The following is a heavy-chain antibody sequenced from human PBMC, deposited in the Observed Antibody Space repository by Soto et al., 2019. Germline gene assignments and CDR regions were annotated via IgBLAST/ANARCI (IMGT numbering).Heavy chain of an antibody. V-gene: IGHV4-4*02. CDR3: ARSGYYGSGTYGLDV. CDR2: IYHSGST. CDR1: YGSMSSSNW. Sequence: QVQLQESGPGLVKPSGTLSRSCAVSYGSMSSSNWWSWLRQPSGKGLEWIGLRQPPGKGLEWIGEIYHSGSTNHNPSLKSRVTISIDHSNNHFALKMSPVTAADTAVYYCARSGYYGSGTYGLDVWGKGTTVTVSS. D-gene: IGHD3-10*01. J-gene: IGHJ6*04.